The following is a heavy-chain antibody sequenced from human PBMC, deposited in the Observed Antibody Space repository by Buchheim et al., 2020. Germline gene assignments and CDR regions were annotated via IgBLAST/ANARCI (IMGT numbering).Heavy chain of an antibody. CDR1: GFTFSNAW. J-gene: IGHJ6*02. V-gene: IGHV3-15*07. Sequence: EVQLVESGGGLVKPGGSLRLSCAASGFTFSNAWMNWVRQAPGKGLEWVGRIKSKTDGGTTDYAAPVKGRFTISRDDSKNTLYLQMNSLKTEDTAVYYCTTDDLQLWSDYEVGTGDYYYYYGMDVWGQGTT. CDR2: IKSKTDGGTT. CDR3: TTDDLQLWSDYEVGTGDYYYYYGMDV. D-gene: IGHD5-18*01.